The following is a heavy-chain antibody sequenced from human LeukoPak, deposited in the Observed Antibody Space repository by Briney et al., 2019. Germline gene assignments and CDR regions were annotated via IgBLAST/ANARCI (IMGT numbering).Heavy chain of an antibody. CDR1: GGSITSYY. CDR3: ARGPLSSRTTWTWFDP. CDR2: IYYNGNT. Sequence: PSETLSLTCTVSGGSITSYYWSWIRQPPGKGLEWIGYIYYNGNTNYNPSLKSRITISVDTSKNQFSLRLKSVIAADTAVYYCARGPLSSRTTWTWFDPWGQGTLVTVSS. V-gene: IGHV4-59*01. D-gene: IGHD6-13*01. J-gene: IGHJ5*02.